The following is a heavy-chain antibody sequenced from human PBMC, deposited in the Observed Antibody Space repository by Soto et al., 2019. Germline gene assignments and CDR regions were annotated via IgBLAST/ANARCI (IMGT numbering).Heavy chain of an antibody. D-gene: IGHD3-10*01. CDR2: IIPIFGTA. V-gene: IGHV1-69*13. CDR1: GGTFSSYA. Sequence: ASVKVSCKASGGTFSSYAISWVRQAPGQGLEWMGGIIPIFGTANYAQKFQGRVTMTADESTSTAYMELSSLRSEDTAVYYCAGGFIIGGDVWGQGTTVTVSS. CDR3: AGGFIIGGDV. J-gene: IGHJ6*02.